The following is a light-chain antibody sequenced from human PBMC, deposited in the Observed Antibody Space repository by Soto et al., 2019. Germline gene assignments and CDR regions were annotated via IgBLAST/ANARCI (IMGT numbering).Light chain of an antibody. Sequence: QSALTQPPSVSGSPGQSVTISCTGTSSDVGGYNYVSWYQQHPGKAPKLMIYDVSKRPSGVPDRVSGSKSGNTASLTISGLQAEDEADYYCCSYAGNYILVFGGGTKVTVL. CDR1: SSDVGGYNY. J-gene: IGLJ2*01. CDR3: CSYAGNYILV. CDR2: DVS. V-gene: IGLV2-11*01.